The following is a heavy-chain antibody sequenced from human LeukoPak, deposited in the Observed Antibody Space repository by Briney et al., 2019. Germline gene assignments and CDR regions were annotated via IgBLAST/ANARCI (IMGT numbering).Heavy chain of an antibody. CDR2: ISTTGSP. CDR1: GASLKTFY. V-gene: IGHV4-4*07. Sequence: SETLSLTCNISGASLKTFYWTWIRQPAGKGLEWIGRISTTGSPNSNAYLKSRLSISMDTSRSQFSLKLSSVTAADTAVYYCAREAGISRPLDYWGQGTLVTVSS. J-gene: IGHJ4*02. CDR3: AREAGISRPLDY.